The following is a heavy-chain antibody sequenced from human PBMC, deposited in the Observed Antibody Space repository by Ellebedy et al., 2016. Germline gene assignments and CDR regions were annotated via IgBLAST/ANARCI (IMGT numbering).Heavy chain of an antibody. Sequence: GESLKISCEAAGFIFGSYSMNWVRQAPGKGLEWVSFISSSGTYKEYANSMKGRFTISRENAQNSVYLQMNSLRVEDTAIYYCVRGGTERLGYWGRGTLVTVSS. J-gene: IGHJ4*02. CDR3: VRGGTERLGY. CDR1: GFIFGSYS. CDR2: ISSSGTYK. D-gene: IGHD1-1*01. V-gene: IGHV3-21*01.